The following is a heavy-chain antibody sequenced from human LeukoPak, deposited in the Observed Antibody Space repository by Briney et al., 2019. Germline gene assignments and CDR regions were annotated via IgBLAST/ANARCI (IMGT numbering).Heavy chain of an antibody. Sequence: SETLSLTCTVSGGSISSSSYYWGWIRQPPGKGLECIGSIYYSGSTYYNPSLKNRVTISIDTSKNQFSLKLSSVTAADTAVYYCARFNSGSYQHYFDYWGQGTLVTVSS. D-gene: IGHD1-26*01. CDR3: ARFNSGSYQHYFDY. CDR2: IYYSGST. CDR1: GGSISSSSYY. J-gene: IGHJ4*02. V-gene: IGHV4-39*07.